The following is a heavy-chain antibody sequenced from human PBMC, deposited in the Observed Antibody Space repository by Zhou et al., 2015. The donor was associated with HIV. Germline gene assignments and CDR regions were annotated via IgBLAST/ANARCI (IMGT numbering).Heavy chain of an antibody. Sequence: QVQLVQSGAEVKKPGSSVKVSCKASGGTFSSYAISWVRQAPGQGLEWMGGIIPIFGTANYAQKFQGRVTITADESTSTAYMELSSLRSEDTAVYYCARGSCSSTSCYLFPPFWFDPWGQGTLVTVSS. CDR1: GGTFSSYA. CDR3: ARGSCSSTSCYLFPPFWFDP. V-gene: IGHV1-69*12. D-gene: IGHD2-2*01. J-gene: IGHJ5*02. CDR2: IIPIFGTA.